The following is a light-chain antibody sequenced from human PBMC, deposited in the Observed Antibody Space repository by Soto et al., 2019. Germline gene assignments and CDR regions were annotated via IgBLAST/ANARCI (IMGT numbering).Light chain of an antibody. V-gene: IGKV3-20*01. CDR3: QKYGISPRK. Sequence: EIVLTQSPGTLSLSAGERATLSCRANQSVTSNSLAWYQQKPGQAPRVLIYAASSRATGIPDRFSGSGSGTDLTLTISRLEPEDFALYYCQKYGISPRKCGQGTKGDIK. J-gene: IGKJ1*01. CDR2: AAS. CDR1: QSVTSNS.